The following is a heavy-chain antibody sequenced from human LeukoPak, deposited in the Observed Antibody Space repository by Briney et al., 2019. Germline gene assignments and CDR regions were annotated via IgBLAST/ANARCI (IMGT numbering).Heavy chain of an antibody. CDR2: MSYDGSNK. V-gene: IGHV3-30*18. CDR3: AKDDLGYCSSTSCYAVDY. J-gene: IGHJ4*02. CDR1: GFTFSSYG. Sequence: GGSLRLSCAASGFTFSSYGMHWVRQAPGKGLEWVAVMSYDGSNKYYADSVRGRFSISRDNSKNMLYLQMNSLRAEDTAVYYCAKDDLGYCSSTSCYAVDYWGQGTLVTVSS. D-gene: IGHD2-2*01.